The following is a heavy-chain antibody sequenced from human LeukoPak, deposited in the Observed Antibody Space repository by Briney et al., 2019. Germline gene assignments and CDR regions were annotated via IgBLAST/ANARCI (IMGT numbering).Heavy chain of an antibody. CDR1: GGSISSGGYY. Sequence: SETLSLTCTVSGGSISSGGYYWSWIRQHPGKGLEWIGYIYYSGSTYYNPSLKSRVTISVDTSKNQFSLKLSSVTAADTAVYYCARSQGSSSSVPYYYYGMDVWGQGTTVTVSS. V-gene: IGHV4-61*08. D-gene: IGHD6-13*01. CDR2: IYYSGST. J-gene: IGHJ6*02. CDR3: ARSQGSSSSVPYYYYGMDV.